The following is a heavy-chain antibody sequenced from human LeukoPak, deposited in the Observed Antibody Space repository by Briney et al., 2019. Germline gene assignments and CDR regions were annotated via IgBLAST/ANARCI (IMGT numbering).Heavy chain of an antibody. CDR1: GGSFSGYY. Sequence: KPSETLSLTCAVYGGSFSGYYWSWIRQPPGKGLEWIGEINHSGSTNYNPSLKSRVTISVDTSKNQFSLKLSSVTAADTAVYYCATHYDFWSGYVTYWGLGTLVTVSS. CDR3: ATHYDFWSGYVTY. V-gene: IGHV4-34*01. D-gene: IGHD3-3*01. CDR2: INHSGST. J-gene: IGHJ4*02.